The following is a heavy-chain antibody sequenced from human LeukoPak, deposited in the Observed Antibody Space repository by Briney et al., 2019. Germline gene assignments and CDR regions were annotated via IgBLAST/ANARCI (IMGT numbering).Heavy chain of an antibody. D-gene: IGHD6-6*01. Sequence: SDTLSLTCAVSGYSITSSSWWGWIRQPPGKGLEWIGCIYHSGTTYYNPSLQSRVTMSVDTSKNQFSLKLSSVTAADTAVYYCARDRGGYSSSGFDPWGQGTLVTVSS. CDR1: GYSITSSSW. CDR3: ARDRGGYSSSGFDP. J-gene: IGHJ5*02. V-gene: IGHV4-28*03. CDR2: IYHSGTT.